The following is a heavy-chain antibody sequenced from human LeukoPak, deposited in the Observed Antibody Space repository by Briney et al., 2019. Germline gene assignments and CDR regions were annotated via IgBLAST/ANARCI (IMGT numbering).Heavy chain of an antibody. D-gene: IGHD6-13*01. CDR2: IIPIFGTA. V-gene: IGHV1-69*13. J-gene: IGHJ4*02. CDR1: GGTFSSYA. Sequence: GASVKVSCKASGGTFSSYAISWVRQAPGQGLEWMGGIIPIFGTANYAQKFQGRVTITADESTSTAYMELSSLRSEDTAVYYCARAVSPVSSSWYGYYFDYWGQGTLVTVPS. CDR3: ARAVSPVSSSWYGYYFDY.